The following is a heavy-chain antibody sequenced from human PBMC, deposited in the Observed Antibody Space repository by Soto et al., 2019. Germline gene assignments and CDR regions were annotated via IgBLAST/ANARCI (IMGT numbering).Heavy chain of an antibody. J-gene: IGHJ5*02. CDR1: GGSFSGYY. Sequence: SETLSLTCAVYGGSFSGYYWSWIRQPPGKGREWIGEINHSGSTNYNPSLKSRVTISVDTSKNQFSLKLGSVTAADTAVYYCARAPCSGGSCYSADWFDPWGQGTLVTV. V-gene: IGHV4-34*01. D-gene: IGHD2-15*01. CDR3: ARAPCSGGSCYSADWFDP. CDR2: INHSGST.